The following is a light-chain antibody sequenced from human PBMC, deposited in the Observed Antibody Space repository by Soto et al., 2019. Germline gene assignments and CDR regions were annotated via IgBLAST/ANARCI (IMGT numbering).Light chain of an antibody. CDR2: GAT. V-gene: IGKV1D-12*01. CDR3: QQGNSLPLT. Sequence: DIQMTQSPSSVSASVGDSVTITCRASQSVRAWLAWYQQKEGKAPKLLIYGATSLLRGVPRRFSGSGSGTDFTLTISGLLPEDFETYYCQQGNSLPLTFGGGTKVDIK. CDR1: QSVRAW. J-gene: IGKJ4*01.